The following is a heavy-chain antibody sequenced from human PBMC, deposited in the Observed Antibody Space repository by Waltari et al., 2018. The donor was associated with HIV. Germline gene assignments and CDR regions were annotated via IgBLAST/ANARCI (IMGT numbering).Heavy chain of an antibody. CDR1: GYTFTSYY. CDR3: ARAMASRAGGWFDP. Sequence: QVQLVQSGAEVKKPGASVKVSCKASGYTFTSYYMHWVRQAPGQGLEWMGIINPSGGSKGYEQKFQGRVTMTRDTSTSTVYMELSSLRSEDTAVYYCARAMASRAGGWFDPWGQGTLVTVSS. CDR2: INPSGGSK. D-gene: IGHD5-12*01. J-gene: IGHJ5*02. V-gene: IGHV1-46*01.